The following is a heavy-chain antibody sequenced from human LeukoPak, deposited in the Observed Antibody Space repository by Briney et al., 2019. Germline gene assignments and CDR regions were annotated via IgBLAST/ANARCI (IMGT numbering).Heavy chain of an antibody. Sequence: GGSLRLSCAASGFTFSSYGMHWVRQAPGKGLEWVAFIRYDGSNKYYADSVKGRFTISRDNSKNTLYLQMNSLRAEDTAVYYCAKSSDSSGYYQDYYYYMDVWGKGTTVTISS. CDR3: AKSSDSSGYYQDYYYYMDV. CDR1: GFTFSSYG. D-gene: IGHD3-22*01. V-gene: IGHV3-30*02. J-gene: IGHJ6*03. CDR2: IRYDGSNK.